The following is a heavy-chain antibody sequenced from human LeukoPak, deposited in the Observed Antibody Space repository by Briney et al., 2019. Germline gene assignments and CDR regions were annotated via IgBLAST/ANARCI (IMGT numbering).Heavy chain of an antibody. D-gene: IGHD3-22*01. Sequence: GGSLRLSCAASGFTFSSYAMSWVRQAPGKGLEWVSAISGSGGSTYYADSVKGRFTISRGNSKNTLYLQMNSLRAEDTAVYYCAREPLYYDSIIGDAFDIWGQGTMVTVSS. CDR1: GFTFSSYA. CDR2: ISGSGGST. J-gene: IGHJ3*02. V-gene: IGHV3-23*01. CDR3: AREPLYYDSIIGDAFDI.